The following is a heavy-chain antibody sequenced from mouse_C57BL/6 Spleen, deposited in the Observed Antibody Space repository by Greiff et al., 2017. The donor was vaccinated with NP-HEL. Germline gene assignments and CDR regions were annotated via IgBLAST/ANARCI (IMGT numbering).Heavy chain of an antibody. CDR3: VSGYDSYYYAMDY. J-gene: IGHJ4*01. D-gene: IGHD2-2*01. CDR1: GFSFNTYA. CDR2: IRSKSNNYAT. Sequence: EVQLVESGGGLVQPKGSLKLSCAASGFSFNTYAMNWVRQAPGKGLEWVARIRSKSNNYATYYADSVKDRFTISRDDSESMLYLQMNNLKTEDTAMYYCVSGYDSYYYAMDYWGQGTSVTVSS. V-gene: IGHV10-1*01.